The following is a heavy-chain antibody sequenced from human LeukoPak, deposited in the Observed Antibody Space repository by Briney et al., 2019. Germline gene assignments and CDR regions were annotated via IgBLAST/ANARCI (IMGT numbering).Heavy chain of an antibody. J-gene: IGHJ4*02. D-gene: IGHD3-10*01. V-gene: IGHV4-59*10. Sequence: PSETLSLTCAVYGGSFSGYYWSWIRQPAGKGLEWIGRIYTSGSTNYNPSLKSRVSISVDTSKNQFSLKLSSVTAADTAVYYCAAENTYDSGTYYFPSDYWGQGTLVTVSS. CDR1: GGSFSGYY. CDR3: AAENTYDSGTYYFPSDY. CDR2: IYTSGST.